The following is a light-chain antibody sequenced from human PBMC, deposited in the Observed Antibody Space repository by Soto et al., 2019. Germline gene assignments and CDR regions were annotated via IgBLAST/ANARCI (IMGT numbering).Light chain of an antibody. J-gene: IGKJ1*01. CDR1: QSISNW. V-gene: IGKV1-5*03. Sequence: DIQMTQSPSTLSASVGDRVTITCRASQSISNWLAWYQQKPGKAPKLLIDKSPSLESGAPSRFRGSGSGTEFTLTLSTLQPDHFATQSCQQYASYPSTFGQGTKVEVK. CDR3: QQYASYPST. CDR2: KSP.